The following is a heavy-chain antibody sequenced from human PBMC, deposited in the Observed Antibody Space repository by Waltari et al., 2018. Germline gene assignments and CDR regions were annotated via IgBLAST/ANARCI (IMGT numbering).Heavy chain of an antibody. Sequence: QLQLQASGPGPVKPSETLSPTCIVSGGSIATPTHYWSWIRQPPGQGLEWIGTIAYAGTTYTNPSLRSRLTMSRDTSKNQLSLTLGSTTAADTAVYYCATYIGASVGTAAFDVWGQGTMVTVSS. CDR2: IAYAGTT. D-gene: IGHD5-12*01. CDR3: ATYIGASVGTAAFDV. J-gene: IGHJ3*01. CDR1: GGSIATPTHY. V-gene: IGHV4-39*01.